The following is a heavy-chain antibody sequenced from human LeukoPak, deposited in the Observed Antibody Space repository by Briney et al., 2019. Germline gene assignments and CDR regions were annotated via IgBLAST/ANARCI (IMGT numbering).Heavy chain of an antibody. CDR1: GYTFTSYD. CDR2: MNPNSGNT. D-gene: IGHD3-16*01. V-gene: IGHV1-8*01. Sequence: ASVKVSCKASGYTFTSYDINWVRQATGQGLEWMGWMNPNSGNTDYAQKFQGRVTMTRNTSISTAYMELSSLRSEDTAVYYCARESLPLGDAFDIWGQGTMVTVSS. J-gene: IGHJ3*02. CDR3: ARESLPLGDAFDI.